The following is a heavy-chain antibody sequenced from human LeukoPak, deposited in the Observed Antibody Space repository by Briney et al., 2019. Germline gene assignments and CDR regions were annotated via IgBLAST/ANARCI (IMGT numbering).Heavy chain of an antibody. D-gene: IGHD3-10*01. J-gene: IGHJ4*02. CDR2: INPKSGGT. CDR3: ARDLDYYGSGSYSDY. CDR1: GYTFTDYY. Sequence: ASVKVSCKASGYTFTDYYMHWVRQAPGEGLEWMGWINPKSGGTNYAQKFQGRVTMTRDTSISTAYMELSRLRSDDTAVYYCARDLDYYGSGSYSDYWGQGTLVTVSS. V-gene: IGHV1-2*02.